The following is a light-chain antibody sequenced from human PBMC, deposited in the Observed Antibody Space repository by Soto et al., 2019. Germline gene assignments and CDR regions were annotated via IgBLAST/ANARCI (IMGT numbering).Light chain of an antibody. Sequence: QSALTQPRSVSGSPGQSVTISYTGTSSDVGDYNYVSWYQQHPGKAPKLMIYDVSKRPSGVPDRFSGSKSGNTASLTISGLQAEDEADYYCCSYAGSYYVFGTGTKLTVL. V-gene: IGLV2-11*01. CDR3: CSYAGSYYV. CDR2: DVS. CDR1: SSDVGDYNY. J-gene: IGLJ1*01.